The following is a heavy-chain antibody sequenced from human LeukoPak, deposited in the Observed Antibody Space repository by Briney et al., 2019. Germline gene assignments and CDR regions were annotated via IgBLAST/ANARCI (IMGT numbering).Heavy chain of an antibody. D-gene: IGHD6-6*01. V-gene: IGHV5-51*01. CDR3: ARKYRWGDYSTEYSSSSGAFDI. CDR1: GYSFTSYW. Sequence: GESLKISCKGSGYSFTSYWIGWVRQMPGKGLEWMGIIYPGDSDTRYSPSFQGQVTISADKSISTAYLQWSSLKASDTAMYYCARKYRWGDYSTEYSSSSGAFDIWGQGTMVTVSS. CDR2: IYPGDSDT. J-gene: IGHJ3*02.